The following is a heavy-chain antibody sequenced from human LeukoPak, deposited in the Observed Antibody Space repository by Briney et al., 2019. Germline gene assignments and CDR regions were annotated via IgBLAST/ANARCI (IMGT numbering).Heavy chain of an antibody. CDR2: IYTSGST. J-gene: IGHJ5*02. Sequence: SETLSLTCTVSGGSISSYYWSWIRQPAGKGLEWIGRIYTSGSTNYNPSLKSRVTMSVDTSKNPFSLKRRSVTGADTAVYYCGREYCSSGSCYLTWGQGTLVTVSS. CDR3: GREYCSSGSCYLT. V-gene: IGHV4-4*07. CDR1: GGSISSYY. D-gene: IGHD2-15*01.